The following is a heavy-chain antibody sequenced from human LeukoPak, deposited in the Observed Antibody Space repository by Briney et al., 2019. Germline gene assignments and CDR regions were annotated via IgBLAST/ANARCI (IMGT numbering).Heavy chain of an antibody. Sequence: SSEKVFCNTSGDTFNGYFIHWVRQAAGQGLEWMGRINPSSGVTEYAQNFQGRVAMSRDTSISTASMELSWLTSDDTAVYYCARDFSSTPNWDFDYRGQGTLVTVSS. CDR3: ARDFSSTPNWDFDY. D-gene: IGHD7-27*01. CDR2: INPSSGVT. CDR1: GDTFNGYF. V-gene: IGHV1-2*06. J-gene: IGHJ4*02.